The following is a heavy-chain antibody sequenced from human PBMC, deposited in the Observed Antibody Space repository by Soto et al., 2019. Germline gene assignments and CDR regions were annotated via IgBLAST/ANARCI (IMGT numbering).Heavy chain of an antibody. J-gene: IGHJ6*03. V-gene: IGHV3-21*01. Sequence: GGSLRLSCAASGFTFSSYSMNWVRQAPGKGLEWVSSISSSSSYIYYADSVKGRFTISRDNAKNSLYLQMNSLRAEDTAVYYCARAYYDFWSGYYNYYYYYMDVWGKGTTVTVSS. CDR2: ISSSSSYI. CDR3: ARAYYDFWSGYYNYYYYYMDV. CDR1: GFTFSSYS. D-gene: IGHD3-3*01.